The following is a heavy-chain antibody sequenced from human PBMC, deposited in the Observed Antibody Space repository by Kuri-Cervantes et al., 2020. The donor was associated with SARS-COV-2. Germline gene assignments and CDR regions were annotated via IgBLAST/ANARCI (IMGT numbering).Heavy chain of an antibody. CDR3: ARGRPQDTIFTPIGSWFDP. V-gene: IGHV3-53*05. CDR1: GFTVSSNY. J-gene: IGHJ5*02. D-gene: IGHD3-3*01. CDR2: IYSGGST. Sequence: GESLKISCAASGFTVSSNYMSWVRQAPGKGLEWVSVIYSGGSTYYADSVKGRFTISRDNSKNTLYLQMNSLRAEDTAVYYCARGRPQDTIFTPIGSWFDPWGQGTLATFPS.